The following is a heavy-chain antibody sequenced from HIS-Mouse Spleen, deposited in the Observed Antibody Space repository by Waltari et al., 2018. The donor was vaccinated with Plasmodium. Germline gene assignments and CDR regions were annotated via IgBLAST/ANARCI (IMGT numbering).Heavy chain of an antibody. V-gene: IGHV3-30*03. D-gene: IGHD7-27*01. J-gene: IGHJ4*02. CDR3: ATSGLTGGTYYFDY. CDR2: ISYDGSNK. Sequence: QPGRSLRLSCAASGFTFSSYGMHWVRQAPGKGLEWVAVISYDGSNKYYADSVKGRFTISRDNSKNTLYLQMNSLRAEDTAVYYCATSGLTGGTYYFDYWGQGTLVTVSS. CDR1: GFTFSSYG.